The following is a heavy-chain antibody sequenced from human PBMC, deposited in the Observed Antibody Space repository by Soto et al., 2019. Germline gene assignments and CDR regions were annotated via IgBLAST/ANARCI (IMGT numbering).Heavy chain of an antibody. V-gene: IGHV3-30*18. D-gene: IGHD3-16*01. CDR3: AKTAGYDYVWGSSGLDP. CDR2: ISYDGSDK. CDR1: GFTFRSYG. J-gene: IGHJ5*02. Sequence: GGSLRLSCAGSGFTFRSYGMHWVRQAPGKGLEWVAVISYDGSDKYYGDSVKGRFTISRDDSKNTLYLQMNSLRVEDTAIYYCAKTAGYDYVWGSSGLDPWGQGTLVTVSS.